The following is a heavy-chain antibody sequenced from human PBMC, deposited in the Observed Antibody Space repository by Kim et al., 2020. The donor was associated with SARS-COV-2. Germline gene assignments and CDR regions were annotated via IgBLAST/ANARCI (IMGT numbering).Heavy chain of an antibody. CDR2: IYYSGST. D-gene: IGHD3-3*01. V-gene: IGHV4-39*01. CDR1: GGSISSRDYY. Sequence: SETLSLTCTVSGGSISSRDYYWAWVRQPPGKGLEWIGRIYYSGSTYFNPSLKSRLPISVDTSKNQFSLRLTSVNAADTAVYYCARQTYDFWTGYGDSWGQGTLVTVSS. CDR3: ARQTYDFWTGYGDS. J-gene: IGHJ4*02.